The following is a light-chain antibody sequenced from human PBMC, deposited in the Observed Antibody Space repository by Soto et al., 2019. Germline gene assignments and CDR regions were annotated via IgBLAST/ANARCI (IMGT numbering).Light chain of an antibody. Sequence: DIQMTQSPSSLSASVGDRVTITCRASQGIRNDLGWYQQKPGKAPKLLIYKASSLESGVPSRFSGSGSGTEFTLTISSLQPDDFATYYCQQYWTFGQGTKVDIK. V-gene: IGKV1-17*01. J-gene: IGKJ1*01. CDR1: QGIRND. CDR2: KAS. CDR3: QQYWT.